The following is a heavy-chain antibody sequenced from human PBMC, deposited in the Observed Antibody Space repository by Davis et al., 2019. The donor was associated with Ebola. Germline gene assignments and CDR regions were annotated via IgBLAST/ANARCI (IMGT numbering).Heavy chain of an antibody. J-gene: IGHJ6*02. Sequence: WQTPSLPLAITWDSLPSHRFVWNWVRHSPSRGLAWRGRTYYRSKWYNDYAVSVKSRIAINPDTSRNQFSLQLNSVIPEDTAVYYCARGGWASGMDVWGQGTTVTVSS. CDR3: ARGGWASGMDV. CDR1: WDSLPSHRFV. D-gene: IGHD6-19*01. V-gene: IGHV6-1*01. CDR2: TYYRSKWYN.